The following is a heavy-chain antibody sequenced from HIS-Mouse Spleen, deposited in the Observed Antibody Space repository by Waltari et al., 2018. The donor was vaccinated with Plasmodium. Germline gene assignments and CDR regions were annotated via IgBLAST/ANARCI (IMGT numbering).Heavy chain of an antibody. Sequence: QVQLQESGPGLVTPSQTLSLTCPVSGGSISSGGYYWSWIRQHPGKGLEWIGYIYYSGSTYYNPSLKSRVTISVDTSKNQFSLKLSSVTAADTAVYYCARSIAATVTFYFDYWGQGTLVTVSS. J-gene: IGHJ4*02. CDR2: IYYSGST. CDR1: GGSISSGGYY. CDR3: ARSIAATVTFYFDY. V-gene: IGHV4-31*03. D-gene: IGHD6-13*01.